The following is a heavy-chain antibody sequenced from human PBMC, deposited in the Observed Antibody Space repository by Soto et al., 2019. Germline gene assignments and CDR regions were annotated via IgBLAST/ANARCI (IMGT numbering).Heavy chain of an antibody. V-gene: IGHV3-30-3*01. J-gene: IGHJ4*02. Sequence: QVQLVESGGGVVQPGRSLRLSCAASGFTFSSYAMHWVRQAPGKGLEWVAVISYDGSNKYYADSVKGRFTISRDNSKNTLYLQMNSLRAEDTAVYYCARDKERYSSGWYMVEYWGQGTLVTVSS. CDR2: ISYDGSNK. CDR1: GFTFSSYA. CDR3: ARDKERYSSGWYMVEY. D-gene: IGHD6-19*01.